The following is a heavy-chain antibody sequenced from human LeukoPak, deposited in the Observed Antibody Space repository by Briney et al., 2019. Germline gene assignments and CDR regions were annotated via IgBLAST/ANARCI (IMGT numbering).Heavy chain of an antibody. V-gene: IGHV3-53*01. Sequence: GGSLRLSCAASGFTVSGNYMSWVRQAPGKGLECVAVIYSGGDTYYADSVKGRFTISRDKSKNTLYLQMNSLRAEDTAVYYCAKVTSLVWLLNYWGQGTLVTVSS. CDR1: GFTVSGNY. D-gene: IGHD3-3*01. CDR3: AKVTSLVWLLNY. J-gene: IGHJ4*02. CDR2: IYSGGDT.